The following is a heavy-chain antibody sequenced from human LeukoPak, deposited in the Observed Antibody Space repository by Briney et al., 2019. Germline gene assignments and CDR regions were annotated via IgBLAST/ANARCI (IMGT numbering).Heavy chain of an antibody. V-gene: IGHV4-59*08. J-gene: IGHJ5*02. CDR3: ARQSTVVAAYSYWLDP. CDR1: GGSISSYY. D-gene: IGHD2-15*01. CDR2: IYYSGST. Sequence: ASETLSLTCTVSGGSISSYYWSWIRQPPGKGLEWIGYIYYSGSTNYNPSLKSRVTISVDTSKNQFSLKLSSVTAADTAVYYCARQSTVVAAYSYWLDPWGQGTLVTVSS.